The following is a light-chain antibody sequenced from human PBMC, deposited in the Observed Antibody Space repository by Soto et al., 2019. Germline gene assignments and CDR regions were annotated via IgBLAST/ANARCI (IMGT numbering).Light chain of an antibody. CDR1: QSISRW. J-gene: IGKJ1*01. CDR2: ETS. Sequence: DIQMTQSPSTLSASVGDRVTITCRASQSISRWLAWYQQKPGKAPKLLIYETSSLEDGVPSRFTGSGSGTEFSLTNTSLQPKDCASYYCQQYKDYWTFGQGTKVENK. CDR3: QQYKDYWT. V-gene: IGKV1-5*03.